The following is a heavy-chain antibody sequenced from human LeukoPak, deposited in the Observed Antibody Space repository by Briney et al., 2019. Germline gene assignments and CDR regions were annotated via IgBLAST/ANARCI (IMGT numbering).Heavy chain of an antibody. CDR3: ARVFGSSWYRYYWFDP. D-gene: IGHD6-13*01. Sequence: SETLSLTCAVYGGSFSGYYWSWIRQPPGKGLEWIGEINHSGSTNYNPSLKSRVTISVDTSMNQFSLKLSSVTAADTAVYYCARVFGSSWYRYYWFDPWGQGTLVTVSS. V-gene: IGHV4-34*01. CDR2: INHSGST. CDR1: GGSFSGYY. J-gene: IGHJ5*02.